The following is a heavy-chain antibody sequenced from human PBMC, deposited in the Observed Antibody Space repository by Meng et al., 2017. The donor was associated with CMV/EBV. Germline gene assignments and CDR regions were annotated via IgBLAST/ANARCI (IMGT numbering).Heavy chain of an antibody. D-gene: IGHD1-26*01. CDR2: IIPIFGTA. Sequence: SVKVSCKASGGTFSSYAISWVRQAPGQGLEWMGGIIPIFGTANYAQKFQGRVTITTDESTSTAYMELRSLRSEDTAVYYCAREGRAGGSYYSFDYWGQGTLVTVSS. J-gene: IGHJ4*02. CDR3: AREGRAGGSYYSFDY. V-gene: IGHV1-69*05. CDR1: GGTFSSYA.